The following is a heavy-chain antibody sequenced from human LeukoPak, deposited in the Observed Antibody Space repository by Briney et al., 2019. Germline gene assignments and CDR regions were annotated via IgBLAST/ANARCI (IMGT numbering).Heavy chain of an antibody. D-gene: IGHD3-10*01. J-gene: IGHJ3*02. CDR2: IKQDGTDK. CDR3: ARDRDFYASGTYYHAFDI. V-gene: IGHV3-7*01. CDR1: GFTFSSYA. Sequence: PGGSLRLSCAASGFTFSSYAMHWVRQAPGKGMEWVATIKQDGTDKHYVDSVKGRFTISRDNAKNSLYLQMNSLRADDTAVYYCARDRDFYASGTYYHAFDIWGQGTMVAVSS.